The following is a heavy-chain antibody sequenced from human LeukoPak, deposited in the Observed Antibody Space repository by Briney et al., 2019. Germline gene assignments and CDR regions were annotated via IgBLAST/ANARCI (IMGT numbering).Heavy chain of an antibody. V-gene: IGHV4-30-2*01. CDR2: IYHSGTT. Sequence: PSETLSLTCTVSGVSINSGDYYWSWIRQAPGKGLECIGYIYHSGTTYYNPSLKSRVTISIDRSKNQFSLKLNSVTAADTAVYYCASDTGSYFGYWGQGTLVTVSS. CDR1: GVSINSGDYY. J-gene: IGHJ4*02. D-gene: IGHD1-26*01. CDR3: ASDTGSYFGY.